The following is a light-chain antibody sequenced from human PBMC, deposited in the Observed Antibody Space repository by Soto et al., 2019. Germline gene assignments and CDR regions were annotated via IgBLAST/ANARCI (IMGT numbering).Light chain of an antibody. Sequence: QSALTQPASVSGSPGQSITISCTGTSSDVGGYNYVSWYQHHPGKAPKLMIYEVSNRPSGVSNRFSGSKSGNTASLTISGLQAEDGADYYCSSYTSGSTYVFGTGTKLTVL. J-gene: IGLJ1*01. CDR2: EVS. V-gene: IGLV2-14*01. CDR1: SSDVGGYNY. CDR3: SSYTSGSTYV.